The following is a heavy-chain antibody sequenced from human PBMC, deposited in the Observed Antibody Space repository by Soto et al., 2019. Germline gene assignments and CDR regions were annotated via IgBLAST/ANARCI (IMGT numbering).Heavy chain of an antibody. D-gene: IGHD1-26*01. CDR2: IIPILGIA. Sequence: QVQLVQSGAEAKKPGSSVKVSCKASGGTFSSYTISWVRQAPGQGLEWMGRIIPILGIANYAQKFQGRVTITADKSTSTAYMELSSLRSEDTAVYYCARERENDYYGMDVWGQGTTVTVSS. V-gene: IGHV1-69*08. J-gene: IGHJ6*02. CDR3: ARERENDYYGMDV. CDR1: GGTFSSYT.